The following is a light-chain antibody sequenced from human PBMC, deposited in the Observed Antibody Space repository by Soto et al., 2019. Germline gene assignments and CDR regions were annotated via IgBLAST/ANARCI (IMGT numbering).Light chain of an antibody. Sequence: QSALTQPPSVSGAPGQRVTISCTGSSSNIGAGYDVHWYQQLPGTAPKLLIYGNSNRPSGVPDRFSGSKSGTSASLAITGLQAEDEADYYCQSYDSSLSGRYVFGTGTKVT. CDR1: SSNIGAGYD. V-gene: IGLV1-40*01. CDR3: QSYDSSLSGRYV. CDR2: GNS. J-gene: IGLJ1*01.